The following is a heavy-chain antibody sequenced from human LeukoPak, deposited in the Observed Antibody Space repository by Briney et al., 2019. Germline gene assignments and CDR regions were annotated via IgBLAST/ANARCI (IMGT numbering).Heavy chain of an antibody. Sequence: GGSLRLSCAASGFTFNKYAMHWVRQAPGKGLEWVAVVSYLGNDKFYADSVKGRFTISKDNSNNTVYLEINSLRSEDTAVYYCARPLERRLIHYFDFWSPGTLVTVSS. CDR2: VSYLGNDK. V-gene: IGHV3-30-3*01. CDR1: GFTFNKYA. J-gene: IGHJ4*02. D-gene: IGHD6-25*01. CDR3: ARPLERRLIHYFDF.